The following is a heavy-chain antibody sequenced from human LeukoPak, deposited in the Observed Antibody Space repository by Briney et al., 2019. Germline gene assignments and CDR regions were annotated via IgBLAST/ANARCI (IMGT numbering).Heavy chain of an antibody. V-gene: IGHV4-61*02. D-gene: IGHD4-23*01. CDR1: GGSISSGRYY. Sequence: SQTLSLTCTVSGGSISSGRYYWSWIRQPAGKGLEWVGRIETSGTTKYNPSLNSRATISVDTSKNQFSLKLNSVTAADTAVYYCARYHMVNRGVNWFDPWGQGILVTVSS. CDR3: ARYHMVNRGVNWFDP. J-gene: IGHJ5*02. CDR2: IETSGTT.